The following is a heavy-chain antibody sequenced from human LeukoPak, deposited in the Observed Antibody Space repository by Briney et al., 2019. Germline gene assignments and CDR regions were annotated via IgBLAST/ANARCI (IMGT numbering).Heavy chain of an antibody. CDR2: IIPILGIA. CDR3: ARDGEGYYYGSGSHRSFDY. J-gene: IGHJ4*02. CDR1: GGTFSSYA. Sequence: ASVKVSCKASGGTFSSYAISWVRQAPGQGLEWMGRIIPILGIANYAQKFQGRVTITADKSTSTAYMELSSLRSEDTAVYYCARDGEGYYYGSGSHRSFDYWGQGTLVTVSS. D-gene: IGHD3-10*01. V-gene: IGHV1-69*04.